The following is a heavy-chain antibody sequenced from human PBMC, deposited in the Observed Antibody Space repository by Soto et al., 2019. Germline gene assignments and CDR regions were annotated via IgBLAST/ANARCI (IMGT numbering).Heavy chain of an antibody. V-gene: IGHV3-15*01. CDR2: IKSKTDGGTT. D-gene: IGHD6-19*01. CDR1: GFTFSNAW. Sequence: RLSCAASGFTFSNAWMSWVRQAPGKGLEWVGRIKSKTDGGTTDYAAPVKGRFTISRDDSKNTLYLQMNSLKTEDTAVYYCTTVFGIAVAFDYWGQGTLVTAPQ. J-gene: IGHJ4*02. CDR3: TTVFGIAVAFDY.